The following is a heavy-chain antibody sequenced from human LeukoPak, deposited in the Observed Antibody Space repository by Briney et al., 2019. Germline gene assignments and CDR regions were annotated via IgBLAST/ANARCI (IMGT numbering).Heavy chain of an antibody. V-gene: IGHV3-21*01. CDR3: ARRGAVAGTIDY. CDR1: GFTFSSYS. J-gene: IGHJ4*02. Sequence: GGSLRLSCAASGFTFSSYSMNWVRQAPGKGLEWVSSISSSSSYIYSADSVKGRFTISRDNAKNSLYLQMNSLRVEDTAVYYCARRGAVAGTIDYWGQGALVTVSS. CDR2: ISSSSSYI. D-gene: IGHD6-19*01.